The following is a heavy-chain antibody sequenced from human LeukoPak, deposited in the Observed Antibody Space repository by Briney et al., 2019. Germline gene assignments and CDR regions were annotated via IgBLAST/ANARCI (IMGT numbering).Heavy chain of an antibody. J-gene: IGHJ5*02. D-gene: IGHD3-9*01. CDR2: NNPNSGDT. V-gene: IGHV1-2*02. CDR3: ARIYYNILTGGGWFDP. CDR1: GYTFTGYY. Sequence: VHVSCKASGYTFTGYYLHWVRQAAGQGVEGMGWNNPNSGDTDYAQKFQGRVTMTRDTSISTAYMELASLRSDDTAFYYCARIYYNILTGGGWFDPWGQGTLVTVSS.